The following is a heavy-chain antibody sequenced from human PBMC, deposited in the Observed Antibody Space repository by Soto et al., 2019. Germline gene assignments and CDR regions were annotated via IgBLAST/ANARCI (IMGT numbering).Heavy chain of an antibody. D-gene: IGHD6-13*01. Sequence: SVKVSCKASGGTFSSYTISWVRQAPGQGLGWMGRIIPILGIANYAQKFQGRVTITADKSTSTAYMELSSLRSEDTAVYYCARAGSSWYYYNMGWFDPWGQGTLVTVSS. CDR1: GGTFSSYT. J-gene: IGHJ5*02. CDR2: IIPILGIA. CDR3: ARAGSSWYYYNMGWFDP. V-gene: IGHV1-69*02.